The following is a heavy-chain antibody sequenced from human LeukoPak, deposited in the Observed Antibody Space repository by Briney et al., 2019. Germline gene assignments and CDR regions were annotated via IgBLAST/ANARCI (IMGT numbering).Heavy chain of an antibody. CDR2: IVVGSGNT. CDR1: GFTFTSSA. D-gene: IGHD3-10*01. Sequence: GASVKVSCKASGFTFTSSAVQWVRQARGQRLEWIGWIVVGSGNTNYAQKFQERVTITRDMSTSTAYMELSSLRSEDTAVYYCARGPGYYGSGSYYRWGQGTLVTVSS. CDR3: ARGPGYYGSGSYYR. J-gene: IGHJ4*02. V-gene: IGHV1-58*01.